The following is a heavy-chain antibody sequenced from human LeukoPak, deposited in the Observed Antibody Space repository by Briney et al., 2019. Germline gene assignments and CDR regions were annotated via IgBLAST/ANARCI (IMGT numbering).Heavy chain of an antibody. CDR1: GGSISSGGYY. CDR2: IYYSGST. D-gene: IGHD3-16*01. V-gene: IGHV4-61*08. CDR3: ARSTTTSFGRFDP. Sequence: PSETLSLTCTVSGGSISSGGYYWSWIRQHPGKGLEWIGYIYYSGSTIYNPSLKGRITISVDTSKNQFSLRLSSVTAADTAVYYCARSTTTSFGRFDPWGQGTLVTVSS. J-gene: IGHJ5*02.